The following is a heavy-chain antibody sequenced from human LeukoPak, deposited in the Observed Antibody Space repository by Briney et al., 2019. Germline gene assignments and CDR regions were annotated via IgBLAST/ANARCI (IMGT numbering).Heavy chain of an antibody. D-gene: IGHD3-16*01. CDR1: GFTFSSYW. V-gene: IGHV3-7*05. CDR2: IKQDGSEK. CDR3: ARERAFIYGMDV. J-gene: IGHJ6*02. Sequence: PGGSLRLSCAASGFTFSSYWMHCVRQAPWKGLEWVANIKQDGSEKYYVDSVTGQFTISRDKAKNSLSLQMDSLRAADTAVYYCARERAFIYGMDVWGQGTTVTVSS.